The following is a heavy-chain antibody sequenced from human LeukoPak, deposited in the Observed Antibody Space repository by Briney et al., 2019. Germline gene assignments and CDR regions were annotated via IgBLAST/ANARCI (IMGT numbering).Heavy chain of an antibody. V-gene: IGHV3-74*01. CDR2: INSDGSST. CDR3: ARDGLAAITFDY. J-gene: IGHJ4*02. D-gene: IGHD5-24*01. CDR1: GFTFSSYW. Sequence: GGSLRLSCVASGFTFSSYWMHWVRQAPGKGMVWVSHINSDGSSTTYADSVKGRFTISRDNAKNTLYLQMNSLRAEDTAVYYCARDGLAAITFDYWGQGILVTVSS.